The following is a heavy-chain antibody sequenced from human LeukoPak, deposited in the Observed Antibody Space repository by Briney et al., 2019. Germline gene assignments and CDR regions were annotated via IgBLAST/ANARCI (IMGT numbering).Heavy chain of an antibody. Sequence: SETLSLTCAVYGGSFSGYYWSWVRQPPGKGLEWIGEINHSGSTNYNPSLKSRVTISVDTSKNQFSLKLSSVTAADTAVYYCARGPRNRVYCSSTSCYARGSVYFDYWGQGTLVTVSS. V-gene: IGHV4-34*01. CDR1: GGSFSGYY. CDR3: ARGPRNRVYCSSTSCYARGSVYFDY. D-gene: IGHD2-2*01. J-gene: IGHJ4*02. CDR2: INHSGST.